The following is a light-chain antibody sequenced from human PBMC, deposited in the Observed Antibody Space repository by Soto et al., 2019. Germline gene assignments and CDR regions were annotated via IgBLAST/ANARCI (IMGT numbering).Light chain of an antibody. CDR3: QQYGNPPLT. Sequence: DIQMTHSPSSLSASVGDRVTITCQSSQDISNYLNWYQQKPGKAPKLLIYDASNLETGVPSRFSGSGSGTDFIFTISSLQPEDIATYYCQQYGNPPLTFGGGTKVDIK. J-gene: IGKJ4*01. V-gene: IGKV1-33*01. CDR2: DAS. CDR1: QDISNY.